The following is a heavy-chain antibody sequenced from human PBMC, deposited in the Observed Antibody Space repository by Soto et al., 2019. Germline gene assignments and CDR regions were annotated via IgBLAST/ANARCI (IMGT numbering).Heavy chain of an antibody. CDR1: GGSISSGGYY. CDR2: IYYSGST. J-gene: IGHJ4*02. CDR3: AKLTYYYDSSGSTGSYFDY. Sequence: SETLSLTCTVSGGSISSGGYYWSWIRQHPGKGLEWIGYIYYSGSTYYNPSLKSRVTISVDTSKNQFSLKLSSVTAADTAVYYCAKLTYYYDSSGSTGSYFDYWGKGPLVTVSS. D-gene: IGHD3-22*01. V-gene: IGHV4-31*03.